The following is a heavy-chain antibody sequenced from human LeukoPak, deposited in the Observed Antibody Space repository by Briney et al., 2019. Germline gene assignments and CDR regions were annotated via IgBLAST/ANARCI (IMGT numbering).Heavy chain of an antibody. Sequence: GGSLRLSCAASGFTFSSYWMSWVRQAPGKGLEWVANIKQDGSEKYYVDSVKGRFTISRDNAKNSLYLQMNSLRAEDTAVYYCARDHDYYDSSGPDYWGQGTLVTVSS. J-gene: IGHJ4*02. D-gene: IGHD3-22*01. V-gene: IGHV3-7*03. CDR3: ARDHDYYDSSGPDY. CDR2: IKQDGSEK. CDR1: GFTFSSYW.